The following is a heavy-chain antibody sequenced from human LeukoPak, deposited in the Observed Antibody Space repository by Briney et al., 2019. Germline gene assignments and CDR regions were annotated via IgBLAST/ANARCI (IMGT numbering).Heavy chain of an antibody. CDR3: ARGPGTWYYY. J-gene: IGHJ4*02. V-gene: IGHV4-34*01. CDR2: INHSGST. Sequence: PSETLSLTCAVYGXSFSGYYGSWIRQPPGKGLEWIGEINHSGSTNYNPSLKSRVTISIDTSKNQFSLKLSSVTAADTAVYYCARGPGTWYYYWGQGTLVTVSS. D-gene: IGHD6-13*01. CDR1: GXSFSGYY.